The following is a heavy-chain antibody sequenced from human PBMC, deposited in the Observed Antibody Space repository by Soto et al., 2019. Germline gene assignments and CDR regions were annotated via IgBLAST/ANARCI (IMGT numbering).Heavy chain of an antibody. D-gene: IGHD1-7*01. CDR1: GYSFTSYW. CDR2: IYPGDSDT. Sequence: HVESLKISCKGSGYSFTSYWIGWVRQMPGKGLEWIGIIYPGDSDTRYSPSFQGQVTISADKSISTAYLQWSSLKASDTAMYYCARGTRTADFDGTNYSPPFDIWGQGTQVTVSS. CDR3: ARGTRTADFDGTNYSPPFDI. V-gene: IGHV5-51*01. J-gene: IGHJ3*02.